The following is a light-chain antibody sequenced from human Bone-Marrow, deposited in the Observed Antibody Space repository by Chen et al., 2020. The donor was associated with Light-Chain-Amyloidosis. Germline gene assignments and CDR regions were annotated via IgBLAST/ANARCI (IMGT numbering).Light chain of an antibody. Sequence: SYELTQPPSVSVSPGQTARITCSGDDLPTKYAYWYQQKPGQAPVLVINRDTERPSGISERFSCSSSGTTATLAISGVQAEDEALYHCQSAVSSGTYEVIFGGGTKLTVL. CDR2: RDT. J-gene: IGLJ2*01. CDR3: QSAVSSGTYEVI. CDR1: DLPTKY. V-gene: IGLV3-25*03.